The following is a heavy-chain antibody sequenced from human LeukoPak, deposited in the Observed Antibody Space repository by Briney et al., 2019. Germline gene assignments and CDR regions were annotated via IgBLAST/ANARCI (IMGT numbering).Heavy chain of an antibody. CDR1: GYTLTELS. J-gene: IGHJ6*02. Sequence: SVKVSCKVSGYTLTELSMHWVRQAPGQGLEWMGGIIPIFGTANYAQKFQGRLTITADESTSTAYMELSSLRSEDTAVYYCARHDRYYYDSSGYYRDHYYYYGMDVWGQGTTVTVSS. CDR2: IIPIFGTA. D-gene: IGHD3-22*01. V-gene: IGHV1-69*13. CDR3: ARHDRYYYDSSGYYRDHYYYYGMDV.